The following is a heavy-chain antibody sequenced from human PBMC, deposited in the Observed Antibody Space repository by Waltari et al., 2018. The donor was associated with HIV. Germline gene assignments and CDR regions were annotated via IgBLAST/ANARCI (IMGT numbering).Heavy chain of an antibody. CDR1: GFNFRNYD. J-gene: IGHJ6*02. CDR2: VRRGSAAI. CDR3: ARDSNTTARRSGMDL. Sequence: EVQLVESGGGLVQPGGSMRLSCSASGFNFRNYDMNWVRQAPGKGLESLSYVRRGSAAIDQADSVKGRFTIARDKAKNSLYLQMDSLRGEDTAVYYCARDSNTTARRSGMDLWGQGTTVTVSS. V-gene: IGHV3-48*01. D-gene: IGHD6-6*01.